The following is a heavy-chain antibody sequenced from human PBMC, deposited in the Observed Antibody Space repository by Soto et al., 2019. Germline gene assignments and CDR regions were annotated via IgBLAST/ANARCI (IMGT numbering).Heavy chain of an antibody. CDR3: ARKSDSSPVPEADGV. V-gene: IGHV3-53*02. CDR1: GFTAVSNY. J-gene: IGHJ4*02. D-gene: IGHD2-8*01. CDR2: IYSNGDT. Sequence: EVQLVETGGGLIQPGGPRRPSCAPSGFTAVSNYMTWVRHSPGKGLEWVSLIYSNGDTDYADSVKGRFSISRDNFKNTLYLQMNNLRAEDTAVYHCARKSDSSPVPEADGVWGRGTLVTVSS.